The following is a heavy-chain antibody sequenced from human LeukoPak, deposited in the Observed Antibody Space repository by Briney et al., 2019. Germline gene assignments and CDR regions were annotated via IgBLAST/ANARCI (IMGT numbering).Heavy chain of an antibody. Sequence: GGSLRLSCAASGFIFRNYWMSWVRQAPGKGLEWVANIKEDGSEKYYVESVKGRFTISRDNAKNSLYLQMSSLRAEDTAVYYCARGVIIRGRLDPWGQGTLVTVSS. CDR3: ARGVIIRGRLDP. J-gene: IGHJ5*02. CDR1: GFIFRNYW. CDR2: IKEDGSEK. D-gene: IGHD3-16*02. V-gene: IGHV3-7*01.